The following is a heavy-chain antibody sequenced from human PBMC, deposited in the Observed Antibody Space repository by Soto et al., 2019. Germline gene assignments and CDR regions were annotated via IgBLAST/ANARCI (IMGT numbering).Heavy chain of an antibody. CDR2: ISAYNGNT. CDR3: GRGLQYFDCYLPAP. D-gene: IGHD3-9*01. V-gene: IGHV1-18*01. Sequence: ASVKVSCKASGYTFTSYGISWVRQAPGQGLEWMGWISAYNGNTNYAQKLQGRVTMTTDTSTSTAYMELRSLRSDDTAVYYCGRGLQYFDCYLPAPRGRGTSDTVSS. J-gene: IGHJ5*02. CDR1: GYTFTSYG.